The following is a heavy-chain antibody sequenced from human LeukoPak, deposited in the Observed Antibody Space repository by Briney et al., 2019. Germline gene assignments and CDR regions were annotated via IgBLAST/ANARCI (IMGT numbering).Heavy chain of an antibody. V-gene: IGHV3-23*01. CDR1: GFTFSSYA. Sequence: GGSLRLSCAASGFTFSSYAMTWVRQAPGRGLEWVSASTGSGGTTYYADSVMGRFTISRDNSKNTLYLQMNSLRTEDTAVYYCAREFGHNRWYFDYWGQGALVTVSS. D-gene: IGHD4-23*01. CDR3: AREFGHNRWYFDY. J-gene: IGHJ4*02. CDR2: STGSGGTT.